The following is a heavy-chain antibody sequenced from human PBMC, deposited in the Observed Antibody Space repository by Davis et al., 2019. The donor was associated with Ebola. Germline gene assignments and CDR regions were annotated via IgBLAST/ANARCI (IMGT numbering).Heavy chain of an antibody. D-gene: IGHD1-7*01. V-gene: IGHV3-30-3*01. Sequence: GKSLKISCAASGFTFSSYAMHWVRQAPGKGLEWVAVISYDGSNKYYADSAKGRFTISRDNSKNTLYLQMNSLRAEDTAVYYCARDLAGTTGWFDPWGQGTLVTVSS. CDR3: ARDLAGTTGWFDP. J-gene: IGHJ5*02. CDR1: GFTFSSYA. CDR2: ISYDGSNK.